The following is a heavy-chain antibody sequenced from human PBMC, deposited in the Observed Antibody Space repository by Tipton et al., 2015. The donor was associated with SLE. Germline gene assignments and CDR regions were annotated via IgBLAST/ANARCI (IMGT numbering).Heavy chain of an antibody. CDR3: AREVGVVATGWFDP. V-gene: IGHV4-31*03. J-gene: IGHJ5*02. D-gene: IGHD1-26*01. CDR1: GGSVSSGGYY. Sequence: TLSLTCTVPGGSVSSGGYYWSWIRQHPGKGLEWIGYIYNSGGTDYSPSLKSRVTISADTSKNQFSLKLSSVTAADTAVYYCAREVGVVATGWFDPWGQGTLVTVSS. CDR2: IYNSGGT.